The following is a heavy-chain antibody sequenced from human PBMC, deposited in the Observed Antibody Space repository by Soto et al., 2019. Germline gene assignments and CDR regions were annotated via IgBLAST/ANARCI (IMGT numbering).Heavy chain of an antibody. D-gene: IGHD6-13*01. CDR3: ARVAAAGIDY. CDR2: IYYSGST. Sequence: SETLSLTCTVSGGSISSYYWSWIRQPPGKGLEWIGYIYYSGSTNYNPSLKSRVTISVDTSKNQFSLKLSSVAAADTAVYYCARVAAAGIDYWGQGTLVTVSS. J-gene: IGHJ4*02. V-gene: IGHV4-59*01. CDR1: GGSISSYY.